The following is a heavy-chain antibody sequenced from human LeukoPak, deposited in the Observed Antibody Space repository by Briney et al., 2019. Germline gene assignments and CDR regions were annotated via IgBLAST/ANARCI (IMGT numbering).Heavy chain of an antibody. CDR1: GLTFSSYG. D-gene: IGHD5-18*01. CDR3: AKDLYSYGLPDVDY. Sequence: GGSLRLSCAASGLTFSSYGMHWVRQAPGKGLEWVAVISYDGSNKYYADSVKGRFTISRDNSKNTLYLQMNSLRAEDTAVYYCAKDLYSYGLPDVDYWGQGTLVTVSS. CDR2: ISYDGSNK. J-gene: IGHJ4*02. V-gene: IGHV3-30*18.